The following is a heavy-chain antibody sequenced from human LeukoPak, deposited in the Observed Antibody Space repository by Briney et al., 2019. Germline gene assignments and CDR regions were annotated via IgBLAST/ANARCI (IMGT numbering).Heavy chain of an antibody. Sequence: PGGSLRLSCAASGFTFTNCAMTWVRQAPGKGLEWVSSISGSGARTYYADSVRGRFTISRDNSKNTVYLQMNGLSVEDTALYYCAKDQSRVGASDPFDSWGQGTQVTVSS. V-gene: IGHV3-23*01. CDR2: ISGSGART. CDR1: GFTFTNCA. D-gene: IGHD1-26*01. J-gene: IGHJ5*01. CDR3: AKDQSRVGASDPFDS.